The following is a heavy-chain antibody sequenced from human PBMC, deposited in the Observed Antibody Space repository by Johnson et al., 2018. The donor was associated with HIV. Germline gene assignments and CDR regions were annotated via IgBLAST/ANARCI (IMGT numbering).Heavy chain of an antibody. D-gene: IGHD1-26*01. Sequence: VLLVESGGCLVQPGGSMRLSCAASGFTVSSDYMTWVRQAPGKGLEWVSIIYSGGSTYYTRSVKGRFTISRDNSKNMLFLQINSLRVEDTAVYYCARVRVGAFDIWGQGTMVTVSS. CDR3: ARVRVGAFDI. CDR2: IYSGGST. J-gene: IGHJ3*02. CDR1: GFTVSSDY. V-gene: IGHV3-66*02.